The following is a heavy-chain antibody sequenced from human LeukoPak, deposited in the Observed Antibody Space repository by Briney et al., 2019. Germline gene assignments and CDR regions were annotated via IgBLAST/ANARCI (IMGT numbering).Heavy chain of an antibody. V-gene: IGHV4-34*01. D-gene: IGHD4-17*01. CDR1: GGSFSGYY. CDR2: INHSGST. J-gene: IGHJ4*02. Sequence: KPSETLSLTCAVYGGSFSGYYWSWIRQPPGKGLEWIGEINHSGSTNYNPSLKSRVTISVDTSKNQFSLKLSSVTAADTAVYYCARDLVTTCLDYWGQGTLVTVSS. CDR3: ARDLVTTCLDY.